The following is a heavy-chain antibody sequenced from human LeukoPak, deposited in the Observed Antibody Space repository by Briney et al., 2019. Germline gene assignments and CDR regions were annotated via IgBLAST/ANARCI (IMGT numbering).Heavy chain of an antibody. D-gene: IGHD3-22*01. CDR2: IKQDGSEK. CDR3: ARVCDSSGNDY. V-gene: IGHV3-7*01. CDR1: RFTFSNYW. J-gene: IGHJ4*02. Sequence: GGSLRLSCAASRFTFSNYWMSWVRQAPGKGLEWVANIKQDGSEKYYVDSVKGRFTISRDNAKNSLYLQMNRLRAEDTAVYYCARVCDSSGNDYWGQGTLVTVSS.